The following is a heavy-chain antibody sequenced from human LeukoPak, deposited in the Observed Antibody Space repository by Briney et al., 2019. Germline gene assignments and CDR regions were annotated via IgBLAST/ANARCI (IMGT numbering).Heavy chain of an antibody. CDR1: GGSFSGYY. D-gene: IGHD6-19*01. Sequence: PSETLSLTCAVYGGSFSGYYWSWIRQPPGKGLEWIGYIYYSGSTNYNPSLKSRVTISVDTSKNQFSLKLSSVTAADTAVYYYARHGRGYSSGWPPYGYYYYGMDVWGQGTTVTVSS. J-gene: IGHJ6*02. V-gene: IGHV4-59*08. CDR3: ARHGRGYSSGWPPYGYYYYGMDV. CDR2: IYYSGST.